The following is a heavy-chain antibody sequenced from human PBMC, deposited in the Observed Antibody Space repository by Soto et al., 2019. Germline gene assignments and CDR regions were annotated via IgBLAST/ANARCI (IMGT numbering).Heavy chain of an antibody. Sequence: SETLSLTCAVSGGFISSYYLSWFRQPPGKRLEWMGYIHYSVSTNYDPSLQRRVTISVDTSKYHFSLKLSSVTAADTAVYYCARLGYSGYDAPVIDYWGQGTLVTVSS. D-gene: IGHD5-12*01. CDR3: ARLGYSGYDAPVIDY. CDR2: IHYSVST. J-gene: IGHJ4*02. V-gene: IGHV4-59*08. CDR1: GGFISSYY.